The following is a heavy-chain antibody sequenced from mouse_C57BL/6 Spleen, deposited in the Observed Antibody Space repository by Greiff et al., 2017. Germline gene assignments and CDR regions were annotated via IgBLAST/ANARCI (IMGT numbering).Heavy chain of an antibody. D-gene: IGHD1-1*01. V-gene: IGHV1-81*01. Sequence: VKLVESGAELARPGASVKLSCKASGYTFTSYGISWVKQRTGQGLEWIGEIYPRSGNTYYNEKFKGKATLTADKSSSTAYMELRSLTSEDSAVYFWASPSGSSYDWYVEVWGTGTTVTVSS. CDR3: ASPSGSSYDWYVEV. CDR2: IYPRSGNT. CDR1: GYTFTSYG. J-gene: IGHJ1*03.